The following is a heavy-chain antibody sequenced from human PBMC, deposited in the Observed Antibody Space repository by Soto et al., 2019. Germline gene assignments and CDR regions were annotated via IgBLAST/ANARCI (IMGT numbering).Heavy chain of an antibody. Sequence: GGSLRLSCAASGFTFSSYAMHWVRQAPGKGLEWVAVISYDGSNKYYADSVKGRFTISRDNSKNTLYLQMNSLRAEDTAVYYCARALRDGYSSSWGRCGQGTLVTVSS. CDR2: ISYDGSNK. CDR3: ARALRDGYSSSWGR. D-gene: IGHD6-13*01. CDR1: GFTFSSYA. J-gene: IGHJ4*02. V-gene: IGHV3-30-3*01.